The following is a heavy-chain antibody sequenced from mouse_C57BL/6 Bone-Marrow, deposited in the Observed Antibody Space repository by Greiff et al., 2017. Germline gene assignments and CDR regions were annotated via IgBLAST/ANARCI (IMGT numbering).Heavy chain of an antibody. J-gene: IGHJ1*03. D-gene: IGHD1-1*01. V-gene: IGHV5-4*01. CDR3: AREGYGSSWGYFYV. CDR1: GFTFSSYA. Sequence: EVKLMESGGGLVKPGGSLKLSCAASGFTFSSYAMSWVRQTPEKRLEWVATISDGGSYTYYPDNVKGRFTISRDNAKNNLYLQMSHLNSEDTAMYYCAREGYGSSWGYFYVWGTVTTVTVSS. CDR2: ISDGGSYT.